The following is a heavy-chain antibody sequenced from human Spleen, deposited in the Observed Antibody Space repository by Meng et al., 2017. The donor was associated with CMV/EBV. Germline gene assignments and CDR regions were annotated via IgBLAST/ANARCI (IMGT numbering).Heavy chain of an antibody. CDR2: ISAYYGNT. V-gene: IGHV1-18*01. D-gene: IGHD2-15*01. J-gene: IGHJ4*02. Sequence: ASVKVSCKAFGYTFSSYGISWVRQAPGQGLEWMGWISAYYGNTNYAQKLQGRVAMTTDTSTSTAYMELSSLRSEDTAVYYCARWGDIVGGNYWGQGTLVTVSS. CDR3: ARWGDIVGGNY. CDR1: GYTFSSYG.